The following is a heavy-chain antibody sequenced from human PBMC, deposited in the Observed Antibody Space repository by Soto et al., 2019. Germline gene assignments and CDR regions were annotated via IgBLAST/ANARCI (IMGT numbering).Heavy chain of an antibody. CDR1: GFTFSSYA. V-gene: IGHV3-23*01. Sequence: GGSLRLSCAASGFTFSSYAMSWVRQAPGKGLEWVSAISGSGGSTYYADSVKGRFTISRDNSKNTLYLQMNSLRAEDTAVYYCAKDHRFLEWLPLYYFDYWGQGTLVTVSS. CDR2: ISGSGGST. J-gene: IGHJ4*02. CDR3: AKDHRFLEWLPLYYFDY. D-gene: IGHD3-3*01.